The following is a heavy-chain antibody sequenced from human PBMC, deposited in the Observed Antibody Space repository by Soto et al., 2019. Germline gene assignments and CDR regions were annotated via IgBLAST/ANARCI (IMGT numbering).Heavy chain of an antibody. J-gene: IGHJ5*02. CDR2: VNHRGGT. CDR3: VRRGCSSNGDRFDL. D-gene: IGHD2-2*01. CDR1: GRSFSNPYFY. Sequence: SETLSLTCAVYGRSFSNPYFYWSWIRQPPGKGLEWIGEVNHRGGTNYTPSLKSRVTISLDTSKNHFSLRLTSLTAADTAVYFCVRRGCSSNGDRFDLWGQGILVTVSS. V-gene: IGHV4-34*01.